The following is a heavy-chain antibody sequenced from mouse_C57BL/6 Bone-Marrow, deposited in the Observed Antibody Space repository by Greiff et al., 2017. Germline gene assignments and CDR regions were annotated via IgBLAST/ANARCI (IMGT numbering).Heavy chain of an antibody. V-gene: IGHV5-9-1*02. J-gene: IGHJ3*01. CDR2: ISSGGDYI. CDR3: TRGGDYGAFAY. Sequence: DVMLVESGEGLVKPGGSLKLSSAASGFPFRSYALSWVRQTPEKRLEWVAYISSGGDYIYYADTVKGRFTISRDNARNPLYLQMSSLKSEDTAMFYWTRGGDYGAFAYWGQGTLVTVSA. D-gene: IGHD2-4*01. CDR1: GFPFRSYA.